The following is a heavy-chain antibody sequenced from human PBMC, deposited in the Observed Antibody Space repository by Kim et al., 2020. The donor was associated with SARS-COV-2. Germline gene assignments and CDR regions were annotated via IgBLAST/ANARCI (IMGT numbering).Heavy chain of an antibody. CDR3: ARGSYYDSSGYYYYGMDV. D-gene: IGHD3-22*01. V-gene: IGHV4-34*01. J-gene: IGHJ6*02. Sequence: KSRVTISVDTSKNQFSLELSSVTAADTAVYYCARGSYYDSSGYYYYGMDVWGQGTTVTVSS.